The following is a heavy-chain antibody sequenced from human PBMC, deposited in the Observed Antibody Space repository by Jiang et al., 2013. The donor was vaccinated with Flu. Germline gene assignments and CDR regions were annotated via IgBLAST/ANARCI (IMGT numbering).Heavy chain of an antibody. D-gene: IGHD3-16*02. V-gene: IGHV3-30-3*01. Sequence: VQLLESGGGVVQPGRSLRLSCAASGFTFSSYAMHWVRQAPGKGLEWVAVISYDGSNKYYADSVKDRFTISRDNSKNTLYLQMNSLRAEDTAVYYCARDKMITFGGVIAYKYYFDYWAREPGHRLL. CDR1: GFTFSSYA. CDR3: ARDKMITFGGVIAYKYYFDY. J-gene: IGHJ4*02. CDR2: ISYDGSNK.